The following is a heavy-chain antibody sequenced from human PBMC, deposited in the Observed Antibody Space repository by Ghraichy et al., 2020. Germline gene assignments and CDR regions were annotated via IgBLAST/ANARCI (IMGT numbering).Heavy chain of an antibody. J-gene: IGHJ4*02. V-gene: IGHV6-1*01. CDR2: TYYRSKWYN. CDR1: GDSVSSNSAA. CDR3: ARGAWGYDSSGYYQAHFDY. Sequence: SQTLSLTCAISGDSVSSNSAAWNWIRQSPSRGLEWLGRTYYRSKWYNDYAVSVKSRITINPDTSKNQFSLQLNSVTPEDTAVYYCARGAWGYDSSGYYQAHFDYWGQGTLVTVSS. D-gene: IGHD3-22*01.